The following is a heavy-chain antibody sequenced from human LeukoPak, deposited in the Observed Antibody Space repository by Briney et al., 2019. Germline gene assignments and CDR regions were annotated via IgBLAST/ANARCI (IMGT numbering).Heavy chain of an antibody. Sequence: SVKVSCKASGGTFSSYAISWVRQAPGQGLEWMGGIIPIFGTANYAQKFQGRVTITADESTSTAYMELSSLRSEDTAAYYCARSIDYSSSWYYFDYWGQGTLVTVSS. CDR3: ARSIDYSSSWYYFDY. CDR1: GGTFSSYA. V-gene: IGHV1-69*13. J-gene: IGHJ4*02. D-gene: IGHD6-13*01. CDR2: IIPIFGTA.